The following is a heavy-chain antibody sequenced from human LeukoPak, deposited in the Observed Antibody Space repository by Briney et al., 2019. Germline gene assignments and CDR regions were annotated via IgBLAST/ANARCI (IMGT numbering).Heavy chain of an antibody. CDR1: GFTFSSYA. J-gene: IGHJ6*02. CDR2: ISGSGDST. CDR3: AKVGAAAGKYYYYGMDV. V-gene: IGHV3-23*01. Sequence: GGSLRLSCAASGFTFSSYAMSWVRQSPGKGLEWVSIISGSGDSTYYADSVKGRFTISRDNSKNTLYLQMNSLRAEDTAVYYCAKVGAAAGKYYYYGMDVWGQGTTVTVSS. D-gene: IGHD6-13*01.